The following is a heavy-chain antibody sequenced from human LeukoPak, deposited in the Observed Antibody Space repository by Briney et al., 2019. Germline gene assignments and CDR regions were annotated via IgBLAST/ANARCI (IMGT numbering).Heavy chain of an antibody. CDR3: ATPVGGIWSFDY. CDR2: IKQDGSEK. Sequence: TGGSLRLSCTASGFTLSSYWMTWVRQAPGKGLEWVANIKQDGSEKYYVDSVKGRFTVSRDNAMNSLYLQMNSLRAEDTAVYFCATPVGGIWSFDYWGQGTLVTVSS. D-gene: IGHD6-13*01. J-gene: IGHJ4*02. V-gene: IGHV3-7*01. CDR1: GFTLSSYW.